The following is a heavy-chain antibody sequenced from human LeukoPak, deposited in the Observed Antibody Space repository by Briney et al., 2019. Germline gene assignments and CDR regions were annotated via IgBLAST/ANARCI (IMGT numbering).Heavy chain of an antibody. CDR1: GFTFSSYW. CDR2: INSDGSST. V-gene: IGHV3-74*01. CDR3: ARVGMVVAAPFDY. J-gene: IGHJ4*02. D-gene: IGHD2-15*01. Sequence: GGSLRLSCAASGFTFSSYWMHWVRHAPGKGLVWVSRINSDGSSTSYADSVKGRFTISRDNAKNTLYLQMNSLRAEDTAVYYCARVGMVVAAPFDYWGQGTLVTVSS.